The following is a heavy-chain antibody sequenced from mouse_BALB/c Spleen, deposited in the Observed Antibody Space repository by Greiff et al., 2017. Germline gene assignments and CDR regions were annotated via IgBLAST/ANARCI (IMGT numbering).Heavy chain of an antibody. CDR1: GDSITSGY. CDR3: ARLDYGSSFFAY. CDR2: ISYSGST. V-gene: IGHV3-8*02. Sequence: VQLQQSGPSLVKPSPTLSLTCSVTGDSITSGYWNWIRKFPGNKLEYMGYISYSGSTYYNPSLKSRISITRDTSKNQYYLQLNSVTTEDTATYYCARLDYGSSFFAYWGQGTLVTVSA. J-gene: IGHJ3*01. D-gene: IGHD1-1*01.